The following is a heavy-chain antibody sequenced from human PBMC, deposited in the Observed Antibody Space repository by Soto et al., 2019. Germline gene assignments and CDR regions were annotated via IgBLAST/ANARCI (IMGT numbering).Heavy chain of an antibody. CDR2: MNPNSGNT. D-gene: IGHD4-4*01. CDR3: ARVGYSKGWFDP. CDR1: GYTFTSYD. J-gene: IGHJ5*02. Sequence: ASVKVSCKASGYTFTSYDINWVRQATGQGLEWMGWMNPNSGNTGYAQKFQGRVTMTRNTSISTAYMELSSLRSEDTAVYYCARVGYSKGWFDPWGQGTLVTVSS. V-gene: IGHV1-8*01.